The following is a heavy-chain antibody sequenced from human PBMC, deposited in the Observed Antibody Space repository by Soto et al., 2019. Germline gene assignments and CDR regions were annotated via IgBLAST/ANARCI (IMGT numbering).Heavy chain of an antibody. J-gene: IGHJ4*02. CDR3: AKHLAHSGGHQFYFHY. V-gene: IGHV5-51*01. CDR2: IYPGDSDT. CDR1: GYSFTNYW. D-gene: IGHD2-15*01. Sequence: PGESLKISCQGSGYSFTNYWIGWVRQMPGKGLEWVGIIYPGDSDTRYSPSFQGQVTISADKSIRTAYLQWNSPKASDTAMYYCAKHLAHSGGHQFYFHYCGPGTLVTVSS.